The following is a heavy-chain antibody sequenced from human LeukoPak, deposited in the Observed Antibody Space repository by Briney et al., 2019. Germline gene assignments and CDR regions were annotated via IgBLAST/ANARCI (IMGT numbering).Heavy chain of an antibody. CDR3: ARGESTTMVRGVTNFDY. V-gene: IGHV3-7*01. D-gene: IGHD3-10*01. CDR1: GFTFITYW. J-gene: IGHJ4*02. Sequence: GGSLRLSCTASGFTFITYWMSWVRQAPGKGLEWVANIKQDGSEKYYVDSVKGRFTISRDNAKNTLYLQMNSLRAEDTAVYYCARGESTTMVRGVTNFDYWGQGTLVTVSS. CDR2: IKQDGSEK.